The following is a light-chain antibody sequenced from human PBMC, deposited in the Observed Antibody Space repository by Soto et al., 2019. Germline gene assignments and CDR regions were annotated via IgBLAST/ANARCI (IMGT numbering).Light chain of an antibody. V-gene: IGKV3-11*01. CDR2: DAS. CDR3: QQRSNWRWLT. J-gene: IGKJ4*01. Sequence: EVVLSQSVATLSLSTRERATLACGGSQSVSRYFAWYQQKAVQAPRLLIYDASNRATVIPARFSGSVSGTDFTLTISSREPEDFAVYYCQQRSNWRWLTFGGGTKVDIK. CDR1: QSVSRY.